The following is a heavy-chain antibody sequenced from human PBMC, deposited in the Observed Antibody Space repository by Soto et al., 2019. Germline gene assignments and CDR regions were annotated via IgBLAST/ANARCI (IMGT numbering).Heavy chain of an antibody. V-gene: IGHV3-21*01. CDR2: ISSSSSSYI. Sequence: GGSLRLSCAASGFTFSSYSMNWVRQAPGKGLEWVSSISSSSSSYIYYADSVKGRFTISRDNAKNSLYLQMNSLRAEDTAVYYCARGKRITIFGVVLKDRNYYYYMDVWGKGTTVTVSS. D-gene: IGHD3-3*01. CDR3: ARGKRITIFGVVLKDRNYYYYMDV. J-gene: IGHJ6*03. CDR1: GFTFSSYS.